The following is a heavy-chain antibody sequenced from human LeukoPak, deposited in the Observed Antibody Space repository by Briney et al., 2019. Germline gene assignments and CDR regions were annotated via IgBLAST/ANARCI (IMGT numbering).Heavy chain of an antibody. CDR3: ARSLPYGTTWYGRSDF. Sequence: GGSLRLSCAASGFPLNAYWMIWVRQAPGKGLEWVANIRQDGDTKYYVDSVKGRFTISRDNAMNSLYLQMNSLRAEDTAIYYCARSLPYGTTWYGRSDFWGQGTLVTVSS. D-gene: IGHD6-13*01. J-gene: IGHJ4*02. V-gene: IGHV3-7*03. CDR1: GFPLNAYW. CDR2: IRQDGDTK.